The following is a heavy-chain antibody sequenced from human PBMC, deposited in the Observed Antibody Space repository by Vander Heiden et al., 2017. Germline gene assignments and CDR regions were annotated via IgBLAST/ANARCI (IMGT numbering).Heavy chain of an antibody. V-gene: IGHV4-39*01. Sequence: QLQLQESGPGLVKPSETLSLTCTVSGGSISSSSYYWGWIRQPPGKGLEWIGSIYYSGSTYYNPSLKGRVTISVDTSKNQFSLKLSSVTAADTAVYYCARRGRGLGWFDPWGQGTLVTVSS. J-gene: IGHJ5*02. CDR3: ARRGRGLGWFDP. CDR1: GGSISSSSYY. D-gene: IGHD3-10*01. CDR2: IYYSGST.